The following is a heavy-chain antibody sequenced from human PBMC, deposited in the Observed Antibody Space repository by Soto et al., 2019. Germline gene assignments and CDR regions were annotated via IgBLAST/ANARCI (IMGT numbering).Heavy chain of an antibody. Sequence: GASVKVSCKASGYTFTSYAMHWVRQAPGQRLEWMGWINAGNGNTKYSQKLQGRVTITRDTSASTAYMELSSLRSEDTAVYYCARDFIASFWSGYYTLDYWGQETLVTVSS. J-gene: IGHJ4*02. CDR1: GYTFTSYA. CDR3: ARDFIASFWSGYYTLDY. D-gene: IGHD3-3*01. CDR2: INAGNGNT. V-gene: IGHV1-3*01.